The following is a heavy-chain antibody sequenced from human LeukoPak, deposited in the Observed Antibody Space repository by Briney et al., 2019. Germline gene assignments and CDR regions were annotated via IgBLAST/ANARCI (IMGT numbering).Heavy chain of an antibody. V-gene: IGHV4-39*07. Sequence: SETLSLTCTVSGGSISSSSYYWGWIRQPPGKGLEWIGSIYYSGSTYYNPSLKSRVTISVDTSKNQFSLKLSSVTAADTAVYYCARGSGSYYGPYYFDYWGQGTLVTVSS. CDR3: ARGSGSYYGPYYFDY. CDR2: IYYSGST. CDR1: GGSISSSSYY. D-gene: IGHD1-26*01. J-gene: IGHJ4*02.